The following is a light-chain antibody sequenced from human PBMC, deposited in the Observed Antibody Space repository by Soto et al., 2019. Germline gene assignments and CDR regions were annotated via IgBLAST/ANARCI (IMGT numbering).Light chain of an antibody. CDR2: GAS. CDR3: QQYASSRT. CDR1: QSVTNNY. J-gene: IGKJ1*01. Sequence: IVLTQSPGTLSVSPGERPTLSWRASQSVTNNYLAWFQQQPGQAPRLLMYGASSRATGIPDRLSGSGSGTDFTLTITRLEAEDFAVYYCQQYASSRTFGQGTKVDI. V-gene: IGKV3-20*01.